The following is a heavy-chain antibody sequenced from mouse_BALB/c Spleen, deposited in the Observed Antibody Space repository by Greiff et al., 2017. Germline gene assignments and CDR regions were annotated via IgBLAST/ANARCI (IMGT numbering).Heavy chain of an antibody. CDR1: GFTFNTYA. Sequence: EVKLVESGGGLVQPKGSLTLSCAASGFTFNTYAMYWVRQAPGKGLEWVARIRSKSNNYATYYADSVKDRFTISRDDSQSMLYLQMNNLKTEDTTMYYCGRRGDDSYSWFAYWGQGTLVTVSA. D-gene: IGHD2-3*01. CDR3: GRRGDDSYSWFAY. CDR2: IRSKSNNYAT. V-gene: IGHV10-1*02. J-gene: IGHJ3*01.